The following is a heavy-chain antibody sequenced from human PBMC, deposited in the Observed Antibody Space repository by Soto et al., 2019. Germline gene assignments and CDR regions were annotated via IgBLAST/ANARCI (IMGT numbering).Heavy chain of an antibody. V-gene: IGHV5-10-1*03. J-gene: IGHJ6*02. CDR3: AGPGTDKIFGWEV. CDR2: IDPGDSES. Sequence: EVKLVQSGAEVKKPGEPLRISCQASGYSFGSYWIRWVRQMPGKGLEWMGMIDPGDSESIYSPSSQGHVTFSVDASISPAYPHWRSLKAPDPATYFCAGPGTDKIFGWEVWGQGNTVIVSS. D-gene: IGHD3-10*01. CDR1: GYSFGSYW.